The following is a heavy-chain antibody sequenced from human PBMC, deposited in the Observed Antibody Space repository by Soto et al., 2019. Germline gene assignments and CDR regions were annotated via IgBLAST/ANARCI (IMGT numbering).Heavy chain of an antibody. CDR2: IWYDGSSK. CDR1: GFTFNKYA. CDR3: ARESYYDTSGRHSGVGGFDY. J-gene: IGHJ4*02. Sequence: QEHLVESGGGVVPPGRSLRLSCAASGFTFNKYAMHWVRQAPGKGLQWVSFIWYDGSSKYYTDSVKGRFTISRDNSKNTLYLHMNKLAVEDTAVYDCARESYYDTSGRHSGVGGFDYWGQGTLVTVSS. V-gene: IGHV3-33*01. D-gene: IGHD3-22*01.